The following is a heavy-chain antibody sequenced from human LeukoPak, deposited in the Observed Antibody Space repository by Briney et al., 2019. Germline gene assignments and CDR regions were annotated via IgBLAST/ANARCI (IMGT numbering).Heavy chain of an antibody. CDR2: IRYDGSNK. CDR1: GFIFSSYG. V-gene: IGHV3-30*02. CDR3: ARWTTSAWYSFDY. Sequence: GGPLRLSCAASGFIFSSYGMHWVRQAPGKGLEWVAFIRYDGSNKYYADSVKGRFTISRDNSKNTLYLQMNSLRAEDTAVYYCARWTTSAWYSFDYWGQGTLVTVSS. J-gene: IGHJ4*02. D-gene: IGHD2-2*01.